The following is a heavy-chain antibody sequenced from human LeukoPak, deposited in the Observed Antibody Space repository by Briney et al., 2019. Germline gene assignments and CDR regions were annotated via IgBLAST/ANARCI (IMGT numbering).Heavy chain of an antibody. Sequence: PSETLSLTCIVSGGSISSGSYYWSWIRQPAGKGLEWIGRMYTSGSTNYNPSLKSRVTISVDTSNNQFSLKLSSVTAVDTAMYYCARDSLIDSNYYYYYMDVWGKGTTVTISS. CDR2: MYTSGST. J-gene: IGHJ6*03. CDR3: ARDSLIDSNYYYYYMDV. V-gene: IGHV4-61*02. CDR1: GGSISSGSYY. D-gene: IGHD3-22*01.